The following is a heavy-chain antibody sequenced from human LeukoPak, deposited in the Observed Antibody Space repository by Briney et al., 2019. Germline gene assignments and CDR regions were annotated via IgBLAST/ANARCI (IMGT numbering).Heavy chain of an antibody. CDR2: INPNSGGT. V-gene: IGHV1-2*06. CDR3: ARDRARLYYDFWSGYWEDY. Sequence: ASVKVSCKASGYTFTGYYMHWVRQAPGQGLEWMGRINPNSGGTNYAQKFQGRVTMTRDTSISTAYMELSRLRSDDTAAYYCARDRARLYYDFWSGYWEDYWGQGTLVTVSS. J-gene: IGHJ4*02. D-gene: IGHD3-3*01. CDR1: GYTFTGYY.